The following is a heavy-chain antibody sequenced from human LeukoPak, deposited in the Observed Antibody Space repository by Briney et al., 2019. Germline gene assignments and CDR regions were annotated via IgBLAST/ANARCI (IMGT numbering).Heavy chain of an antibody. CDR2: IFGAGKNTT. J-gene: IGHJ4*02. Sequence: GGSLRLSCEASGFTFSNYAMNWVRQAPGKGLEWVSIIFGAGKNTTYYADSVKGRFTVSRDNSKNTLYLQMTSLRPEDTAIYYCAKRNTMVRGGPCFDYWGRGILVTVSS. D-gene: IGHD3-10*01. V-gene: IGHV3-23*01. CDR3: AKRNTMVRGGPCFDY. CDR1: GFTFSNYA.